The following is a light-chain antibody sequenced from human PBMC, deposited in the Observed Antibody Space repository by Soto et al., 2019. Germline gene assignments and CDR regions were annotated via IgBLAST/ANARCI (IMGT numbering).Light chain of an antibody. V-gene: IGKV1-5*03. CDR1: QSINNW. CDR3: QQYESFPRT. CDR2: KAS. J-gene: IGKJ1*01. Sequence: DIQMTQSPSPLSASVGDRVTITCRASQSINNWLAWYQQRPGKAPKLFIFKASTLESGVPSRFSGSGSGTEFTLSISSLQRDDFATYFCQQYESFPRTFGQGTKGEIK.